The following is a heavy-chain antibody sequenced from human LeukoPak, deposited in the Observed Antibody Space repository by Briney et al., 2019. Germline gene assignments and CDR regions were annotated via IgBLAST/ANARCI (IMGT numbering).Heavy chain of an antibody. V-gene: IGHV4-4*07. CDR3: ARGVGLKYYFDS. J-gene: IGHJ4*02. D-gene: IGHD3-16*01. CDR2: IYSTGST. Sequence: PSETLSLTCTVSGDGIHNFYCNWIRQPAGKGLEWIGRIYSTGSTNYNPSLRSRATMSVDTSKNQFSLKLSSVAAADTAIYYCARGVGLKYYFDSWGQGTLVTVSS. CDR1: GDGIHNFY.